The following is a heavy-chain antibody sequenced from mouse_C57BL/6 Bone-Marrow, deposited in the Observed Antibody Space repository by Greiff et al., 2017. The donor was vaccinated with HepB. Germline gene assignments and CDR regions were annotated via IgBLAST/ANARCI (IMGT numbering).Heavy chain of an antibody. Sequence: QVQLQQSGAELAKPGASVKLSCKASGYTFTSYWMHWVKQRPGQGLEWIGYINPSSGYTKYNQKFKDKATFTADKSSSTAYMQLSSLTYEDSAVYYGARKGGLRRWRYFDVWGTGTTVTVSS. J-gene: IGHJ1*03. CDR1: GYTFTSYW. D-gene: IGHD2-2*01. V-gene: IGHV1-7*01. CDR3: ARKGGLRRWRYFDV. CDR2: INPSSGYT.